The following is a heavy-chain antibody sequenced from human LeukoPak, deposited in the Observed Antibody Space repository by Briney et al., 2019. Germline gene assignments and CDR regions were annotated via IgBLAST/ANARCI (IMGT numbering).Heavy chain of an antibody. CDR3: ARDATRYLRYGYFDS. CDR1: GFTFSDSA. J-gene: IGHJ4*02. V-gene: IGHV3-21*01. CDR2: INNVASHI. Sequence: PGGSLRLSCAASGFTFSDSAMNWVRQAPGKGLEWVSSINNVASHIYYADSVRGRFTISRDNAKNSVSLQMNNLRAEDTAVYYCARDATRYLRYGYFDSWGQGILVTVSS. D-gene: IGHD3-9*01.